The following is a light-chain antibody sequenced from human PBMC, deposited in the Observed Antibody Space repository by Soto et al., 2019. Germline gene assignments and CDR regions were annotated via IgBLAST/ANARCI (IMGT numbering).Light chain of an antibody. V-gene: IGKV3-15*01. CDR3: QQYNNWPRT. CDR2: AAS. J-gene: IGKJ1*01. CDR1: QSVSSN. Sequence: EIVMTQSPAPLSVSPGERATLSCRASQSVSSNLAWYQQKPGQAPRLLIYAASTRATGIPARFSGSGSGTEFTLTISSLQSEDVAAYYCQQYNNWPRTFGQGTKVEIK.